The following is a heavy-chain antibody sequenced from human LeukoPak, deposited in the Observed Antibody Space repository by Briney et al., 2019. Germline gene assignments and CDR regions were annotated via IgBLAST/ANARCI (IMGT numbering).Heavy chain of an antibody. CDR1: GGAFRNCA. V-gene: IGHV1-69*13. CDR3: ARAYYYDSTGPFDS. J-gene: IGHJ4*02. Sequence: SVKVSCKASGGAFRNCAISWVRQAPGQGLEWMGGIIPHFGTVKYAQKFQGRVTITADESTSTAYMELTSLRSEDTAVYYCARAYYYDSTGPFDSWGQGTLVTVSS. D-gene: IGHD3-22*01. CDR2: IIPHFGTV.